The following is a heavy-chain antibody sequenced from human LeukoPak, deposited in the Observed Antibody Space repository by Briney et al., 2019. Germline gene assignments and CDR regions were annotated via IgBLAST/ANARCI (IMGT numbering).Heavy chain of an antibody. CDR2: IYYSGST. Sequence: SETLSLTCTVSGGSISRYYWSWTRQPPGKGLEWIGYIYYSGSTNYNPSLKSRVTISVDTSKNQFSLKLSSVTAADTAVYHCARVGAIAFDIWGQGTMVTVSS. CDR1: GGSISRYY. V-gene: IGHV4-59*12. J-gene: IGHJ3*02. D-gene: IGHD3-3*01. CDR3: ARVGAIAFDI.